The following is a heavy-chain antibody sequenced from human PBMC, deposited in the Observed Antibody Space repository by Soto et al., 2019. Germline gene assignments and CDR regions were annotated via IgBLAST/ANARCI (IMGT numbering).Heavy chain of an antibody. CDR3: AREIERLLGY. J-gene: IGHJ4*02. D-gene: IGHD3-3*01. V-gene: IGHV3-48*01. Sequence: GGSLRLSCAASGFTFSTYSMNWVRQAPGKGLEWVSYISSSSSTIFYTDSVKGRFTVSRDNSKNTLYLQMNSLRTEDTAVYYCAREIERLLGYWGQGTLVTVSS. CDR1: GFTFSTYS. CDR2: ISSSSSTI.